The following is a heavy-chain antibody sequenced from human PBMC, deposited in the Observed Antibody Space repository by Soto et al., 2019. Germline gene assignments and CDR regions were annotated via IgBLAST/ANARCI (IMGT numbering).Heavy chain of an antibody. CDR1: GFTFSSHA. Sequence: EVQLLESGGGLVQPGGSLRLSCTASGFTFSSHAMTWVRQAPGKGLEWVSGLSDSGGSTYYADSVKGRFTISRDNXXXXXXXXXXXXXXXXXXXXXXXXXXXXXXXGFFDLWGQGTLVTVSS. V-gene: IGHV3-23*01. CDR2: LSDSGGST. D-gene: IGHD3-10*01. J-gene: IGHJ4*02. CDR3: XXXXXXXXXGFFDL.